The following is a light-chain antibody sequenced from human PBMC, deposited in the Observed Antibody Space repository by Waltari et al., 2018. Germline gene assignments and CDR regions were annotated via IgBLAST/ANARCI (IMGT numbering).Light chain of an antibody. V-gene: IGKV1-5*03. J-gene: IGKJ4*01. CDR3: QQYNSYSLT. Sequence: DIQMTQSPSTLSASVGDRVTITCRASQSISSWLAWYQEKPGKAPKLLIYKASSLESGVPSRFSGSGSGTEFTLTISSLQPDDFATYYCQQYNSYSLTFGGGTKVEIK. CDR2: KAS. CDR1: QSISSW.